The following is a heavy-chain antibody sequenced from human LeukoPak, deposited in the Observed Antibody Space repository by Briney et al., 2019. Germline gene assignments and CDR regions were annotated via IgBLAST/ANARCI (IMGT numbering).Heavy chain of an antibody. CDR2: INHSGST. V-gene: IGHV4-34*01. D-gene: IGHD6-19*01. Sequence: SETLSLTCAVYGGSFSGYYWSWIRQPPWKGLEWIGEINHSGSTNYNPSLKSRVTISVDTSKNQFSLKLSSVTAADTAVYYCARGPGQWLVLDYWGQGTLVTVSS. CDR3: ARGPGQWLVLDY. CDR1: GGSFSGYY. J-gene: IGHJ4*02.